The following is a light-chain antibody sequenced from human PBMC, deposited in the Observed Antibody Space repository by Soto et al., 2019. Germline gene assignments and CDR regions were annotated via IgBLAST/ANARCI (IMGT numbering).Light chain of an antibody. CDR1: QSINRH. Sequence: EIVLTRSPATLSLSPGERATLSCRASQSINRHLAWYRQKPGQAPRLLIDDASNRATGIPARFSGSGSGTDFTLTISSLEPEDFGVYYCQQRSNWPPVTFGGRTKV. J-gene: IGKJ4*01. CDR2: DAS. CDR3: QQRSNWPPVT. V-gene: IGKV3-11*01.